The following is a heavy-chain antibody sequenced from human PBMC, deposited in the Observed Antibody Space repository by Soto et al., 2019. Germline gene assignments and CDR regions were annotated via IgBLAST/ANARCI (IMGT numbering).Heavy chain of an antibody. V-gene: IGHV1-46*01. Sequence: QVQLVQSGAEVKKPGASVKVSCKASGYTFTSYYIHWVRQAPGQGLEWMGIINPSGGSTSYAQKFQGRFTMTRDTSTSTVYMGLSSLRSEDTAVYYCARSIAAAGTGLDYWGQVALVTVSS. D-gene: IGHD6-13*01. CDR1: GYTFTSYY. J-gene: IGHJ4*02. CDR3: ARSIAAAGTGLDY. CDR2: INPSGGST.